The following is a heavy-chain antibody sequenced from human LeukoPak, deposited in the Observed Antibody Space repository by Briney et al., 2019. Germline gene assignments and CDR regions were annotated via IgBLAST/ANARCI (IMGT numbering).Heavy chain of an antibody. D-gene: IGHD2-15*01. V-gene: IGHV1-8*01. J-gene: IGHJ4*02. Sequence: ASVKVSCKASGYTFTSCDINWVRQATGQGLEWMGWVNPNSGHTGYAQKFQGRVTMTRNTSISTAYMELSSLRSEDTAVYYCARGAPGSYCSGGSCPYFDYWGQGTLVSVSS. CDR2: VNPNSGHT. CDR1: GYTFTSCD. CDR3: ARGAPGSYCSGGSCPYFDY.